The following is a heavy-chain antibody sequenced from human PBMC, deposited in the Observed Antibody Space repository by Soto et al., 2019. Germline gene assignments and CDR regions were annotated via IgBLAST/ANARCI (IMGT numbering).Heavy chain of an antibody. J-gene: IGHJ6*02. CDR2: IYPGDSDT. CDR1: GYSFTSYW. Sequence: PGESLKISCKGSGYSFTSYWIGWVRQMPGKGLEWMGIIYPGDSDTRYSPSFQGQVTISADKSISTAYLQWSSLKASDTAMYYCARHLRTDCSSTSCYVGGMDVWGQGTTVTVSS. V-gene: IGHV5-51*01. CDR3: ARHLRTDCSSTSCYVGGMDV. D-gene: IGHD2-2*01.